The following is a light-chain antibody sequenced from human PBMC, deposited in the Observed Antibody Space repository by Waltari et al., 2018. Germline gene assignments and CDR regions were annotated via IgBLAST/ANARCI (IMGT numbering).Light chain of an antibody. CDR1: QSVGDN. CDR2: GAS. J-gene: IGKJ2*01. Sequence: EIVLTQSPATLYVSPGGTATLSCRASQSVGDNLAWYQQKHGQAPRRLIYGASSRATDIPDRFSGSGSGTEFTLTISTLHSEDFAVYFCQHYNEWPQYTFAQGTKVEIK. CDR3: QHYNEWPQYT. V-gene: IGKV3-15*01.